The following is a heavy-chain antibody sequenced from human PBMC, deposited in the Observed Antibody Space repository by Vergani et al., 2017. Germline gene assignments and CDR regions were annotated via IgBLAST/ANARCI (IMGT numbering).Heavy chain of an antibody. J-gene: IGHJ4*02. Sequence: VQLVESGGVVVQPGGSLRLSCAASGFTFSDYYMSWIRQAPGKGLEWVSYISSSSSYTNYADSVKGRFTISRDNAKNSLYLQMNSLRAEDTAVYYCARAPVVSGYYYLDYWGQGTLVTVSS. CDR2: ISSSSSYT. V-gene: IGHV3-11*06. CDR1: GFTFSDYY. CDR3: ARAPVVSGYYYLDY. D-gene: IGHD3-22*01.